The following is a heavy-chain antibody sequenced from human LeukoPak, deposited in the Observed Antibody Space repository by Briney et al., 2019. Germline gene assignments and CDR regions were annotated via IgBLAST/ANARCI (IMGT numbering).Heavy chain of an antibody. CDR2: MNPNSGNT. D-gene: IGHD1-20*01. CDR3: AREGGVTGTTGGWFDP. Sequence: ASVKVSCKASGYTFTSYDINWVRQATGQGLEWMGWMNPNSGNTGSAQKFQGRVTITADESTSTAYMELSSLRSEDTAVYYCAREGGVTGTTGGWFDPWGQGTLVTVSS. CDR1: GYTFTSYD. V-gene: IGHV1-8*01. J-gene: IGHJ5*02.